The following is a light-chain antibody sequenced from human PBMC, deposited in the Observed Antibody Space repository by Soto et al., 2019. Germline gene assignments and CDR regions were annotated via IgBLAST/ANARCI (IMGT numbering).Light chain of an antibody. V-gene: IGKV3-15*01. J-gene: IGKJ2*01. Sequence: EIVMAQSPATLSLPPGERATLSCGASQSVGINLAWYQQKPGQAPRLLIYNVSTRATAIPARFSGSGSGTEFTLTISGLQSEDSAVYYCQQYNHWPPYTFGQGTKVDIK. CDR1: QSVGIN. CDR2: NVS. CDR3: QQYNHWPPYT.